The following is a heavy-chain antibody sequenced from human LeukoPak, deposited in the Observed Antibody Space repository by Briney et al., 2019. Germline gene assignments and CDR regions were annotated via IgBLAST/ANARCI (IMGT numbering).Heavy chain of an antibody. Sequence: GGSLRLSCAASGFTFNSYAMHWIRQAPGRGLEYVSAISTSGGNTYYADSVKDRFTISRDNSKNTLYLQMGSLRTEDMAVYYCARVGTVNFFAYWGQGTLVTVSS. CDR3: ARVGTVNFFAY. CDR1: GFTFNSYA. J-gene: IGHJ4*02. V-gene: IGHV3-64*02. CDR2: ISTSGGNT. D-gene: IGHD4-17*01.